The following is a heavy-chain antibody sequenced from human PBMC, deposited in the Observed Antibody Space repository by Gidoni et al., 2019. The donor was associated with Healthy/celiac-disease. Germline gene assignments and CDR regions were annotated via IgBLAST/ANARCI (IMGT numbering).Heavy chain of an antibody. CDR1: GFTFSSSA. D-gene: IGHD3-16*01. CDR3: ARDLIQGAFWGSYGMDV. J-gene: IGHJ6*02. V-gene: IGHV3-30-3*01. Sequence: QVQLVESGGGVVQPGRSRRLACAASGFTFSSSAMHWVRQAPGKGLEWVAVISYDGSNKYYADSVKGRFTISRDNSTNTLYLQMNSLRAEDTAVYYCARDLIQGAFWGSYGMDVWGQGTTVTVSS. CDR2: ISYDGSNK.